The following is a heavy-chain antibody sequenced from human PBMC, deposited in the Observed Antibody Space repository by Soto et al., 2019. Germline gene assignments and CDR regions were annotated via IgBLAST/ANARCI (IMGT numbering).Heavy chain of an antibody. CDR3: ARELPPDL. CDR1: GFTVSSKY. D-gene: IGHD2-15*01. J-gene: IGHJ5*02. CDR2: IWSAGLT. V-gene: IGHV3-53*01. Sequence: GSLILSCAASGFTVSSKYMNWVRQAPGKGLEWVSIIWSAGLTYYADSVRGRFTISRDISKHILFLKMNNLRAEDSAIYYCARELPPDLWGQGTLVTVSS.